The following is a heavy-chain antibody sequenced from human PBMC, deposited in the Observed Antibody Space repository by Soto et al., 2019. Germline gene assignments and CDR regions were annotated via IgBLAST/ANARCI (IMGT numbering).Heavy chain of an antibody. J-gene: IGHJ6*02. Sequence: QVQLVESGGGVVQPGRSLRLSCAASGFTFSSYGMHWVRQAPGKGLEWVAVIWYDGSNKYYADSVKGRFTISRDNSKNTLYLQMNSLRAEDTAVYYCARDDGDYEADYYYGMDVWGQGTTVTVSS. CDR3: ARDDGDYEADYYYGMDV. CDR2: IWYDGSNK. CDR1: GFTFSSYG. D-gene: IGHD4-17*01. V-gene: IGHV3-33*01.